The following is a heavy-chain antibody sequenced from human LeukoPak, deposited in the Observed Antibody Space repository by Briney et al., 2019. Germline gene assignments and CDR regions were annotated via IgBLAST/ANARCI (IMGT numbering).Heavy chain of an antibody. CDR2: INHSGST. J-gene: IGHJ6*02. V-gene: IGHV4-34*01. CDR3: ARGQQQLIRLILTV. Sequence: SETLSLTCAVSGGSFSGYYWSWIRQPPGKGLEWIGEINHSGSTIYNPSLKSRVTISVDTSKNQFSLKLSSVTAADMAVYYCARGQQQLIRLILTVWGQGTTVTVSS. D-gene: IGHD6-13*01. CDR1: GGSFSGYY.